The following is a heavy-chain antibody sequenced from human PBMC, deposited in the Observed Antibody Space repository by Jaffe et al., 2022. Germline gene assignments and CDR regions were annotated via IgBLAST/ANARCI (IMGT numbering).Heavy chain of an antibody. V-gene: IGHV5-51*03. J-gene: IGHJ3*01. CDR2: IFPGDSEV. CDR3: ARVSGAHSSGWGYPFPL. Sequence: EVQLVQSGAEVKKPGESLKISCEASGYSFVSYWIGWVRQMPGKGLEWMAIIFPGDSEVKYSPSFQGQVSISVDKSINTAYLEWSSLKVSDSATYFCARVSGAHSSGWGYPFPLWGQGTKVTVSS. CDR1: GYSFVSYW. D-gene: IGHD6-19*01.